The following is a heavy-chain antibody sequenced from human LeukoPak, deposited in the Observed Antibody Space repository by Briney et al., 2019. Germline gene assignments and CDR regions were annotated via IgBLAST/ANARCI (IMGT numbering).Heavy chain of an antibody. Sequence: GGSLRLSCAASGFTFSSYSMNWVRQAPGKGLEWVSSISSSSSYIYYADSVKGRFTISRDNAKNSLYLQMNSLRAEDTAVYYCARYYMVRGVIIDSPGDRPYYFDYWGQGTLVTVSS. CDR3: ARYYMVRGVIIDSPGDRPYYFDY. CDR1: GFTFSSYS. V-gene: IGHV3-21*01. D-gene: IGHD3-10*01. CDR2: ISSSSSYI. J-gene: IGHJ4*02.